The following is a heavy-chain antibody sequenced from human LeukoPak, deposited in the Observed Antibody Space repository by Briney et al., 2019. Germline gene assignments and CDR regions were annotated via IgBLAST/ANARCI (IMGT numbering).Heavy chain of an antibody. V-gene: IGHV1-8*01. CDR2: MNPNSGNT. CDR1: GYTFTSYD. D-gene: IGHD3-3*01. J-gene: IGHJ4*02. CDR3: ARFGVVISDYYFDY. Sequence: GASVKVSCKASGYTFTSYDINWVRQAPGQGLEWMGWMNPNSGNTGYAQKFQGRVTMTRNTSISTAYMEPSSLRSEDTAVYYCARFGVVISDYYFDYWGQGTLVTVSS.